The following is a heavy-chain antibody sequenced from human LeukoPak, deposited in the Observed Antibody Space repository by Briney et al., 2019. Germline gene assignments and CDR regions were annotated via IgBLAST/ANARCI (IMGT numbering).Heavy chain of an antibody. V-gene: IGHV3-7*04. J-gene: IGHJ6*02. Sequence: PGGSLRLSCAASGFTFRNYWMSWVRQAPGKGLEWVANINQDGSEKYHVDSVKGRFTISRDNAKNSLYLQMNSLRAEDTAGYYCARGLYAMDVWGQGTTVTVSS. CDR2: INQDGSEK. CDR1: GFTFRNYW. CDR3: ARGLYAMDV.